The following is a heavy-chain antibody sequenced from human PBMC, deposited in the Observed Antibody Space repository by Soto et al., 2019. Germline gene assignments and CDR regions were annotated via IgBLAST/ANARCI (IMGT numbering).Heavy chain of an antibody. V-gene: IGHV4-39*01. D-gene: IGHD6-6*01. J-gene: IGHJ5*02. CDR1: GGSISSSSYY. CDR3: ARHYSIAARHPGLLNWLDP. Sequence: SETLSLTCTVSGGSISSSSYYWGWIRQPPGKGLEWIGSIYYSGSTYYNPSLKSRVTISVDTSKNQFSLKLSSVTAADTAVYYCARHYSIAARHPGLLNWLDPWGQGTLVT. CDR2: IYYSGST.